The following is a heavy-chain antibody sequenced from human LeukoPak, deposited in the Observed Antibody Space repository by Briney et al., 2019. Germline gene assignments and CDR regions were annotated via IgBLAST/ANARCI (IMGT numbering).Heavy chain of an antibody. CDR3: ARETGYCSSTSCYYFDY. CDR1: GGTFSSYA. Sequence: SVTVSCKASGGTFSSYAISWVGQAPGQGGEWVGGIIPIFGTANYAQKFQGRVTITADESTSTAYMELSSLRSEDTAVYYCARETGYCSSTSCYYFDYWGQGTLVTVSS. D-gene: IGHD2-2*01. V-gene: IGHV1-69*13. CDR2: IIPIFGTA. J-gene: IGHJ4*02.